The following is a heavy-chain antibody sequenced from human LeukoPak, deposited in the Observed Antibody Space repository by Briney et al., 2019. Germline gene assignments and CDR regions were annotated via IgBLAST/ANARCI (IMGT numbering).Heavy chain of an antibody. CDR2: INPNSGGT. J-gene: IGHJ1*01. CDR3: ARDSYYDSSGYYSSEYFQH. D-gene: IGHD3-22*01. Sequence: GASVKVSCKAFGYTFTDYHMHWVRQAPGQGLEWMGWINPNSGGTNYAQKFQGRVTMTRDTSISTAYMELSRLRSDDTAVYYCARDSYYDSSGYYSSEYFQHWGQGTLVTVSS. V-gene: IGHV1-2*02. CDR1: GYTFTDYH.